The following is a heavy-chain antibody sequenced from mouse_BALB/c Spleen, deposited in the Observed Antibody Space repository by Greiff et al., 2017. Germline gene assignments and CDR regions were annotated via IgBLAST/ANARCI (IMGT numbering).Heavy chain of an antibody. J-gene: IGHJ3*01. CDR2: IRNKANGYTT. Sequence: EVQLVESGGGLVQPGGSLRLSCATSGFTFTDYYMSWVRQPPGKALEWLGFIRNKANGYTTEYSASVKGRFTISRDNSQSILYLQMNTLRAEDSATYYCARDDYYGSSYGAYWGQGTLVTVSA. CDR3: ARDDYYGSSYGAY. CDR1: GFTFTDYY. V-gene: IGHV7-3*02. D-gene: IGHD1-1*01.